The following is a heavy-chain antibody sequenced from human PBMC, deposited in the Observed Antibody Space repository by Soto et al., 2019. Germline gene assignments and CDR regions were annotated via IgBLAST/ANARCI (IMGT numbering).Heavy chain of an antibody. CDR1: GYTFTGYY. Sequence: VSVKVSCKASGYTFTGYYMHWVRQAPGQGLERMGLINPNSGGTNYAQKFQGWVSRTRDTSISTAYMELSRLRSHDPAWYYCARGAETYYYYYRMDVWGQGTTVTVSS. CDR3: ARGAETYYYYYRMDV. V-gene: IGHV1-2*04. CDR2: INPNSGGT. J-gene: IGHJ6*02.